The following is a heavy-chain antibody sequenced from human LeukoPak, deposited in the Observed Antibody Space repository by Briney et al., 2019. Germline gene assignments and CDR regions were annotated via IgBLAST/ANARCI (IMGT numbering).Heavy chain of an antibody. CDR1: GGSISSYY. CDR3: ARHGSSWYEKDYFDY. J-gene: IGHJ4*02. D-gene: IGHD6-13*01. V-gene: IGHV4-59*08. CDR2: IYYSGST. Sequence: SETLSLSCTVSGGSISSYYWSWIRQPPGKGLEWIGYIYYSGSTNYNPSLKSRVTISVDTSKNQFSLKLSSVTAADTAVYYCARHGSSWYEKDYFDYWGQGTLVTVSS.